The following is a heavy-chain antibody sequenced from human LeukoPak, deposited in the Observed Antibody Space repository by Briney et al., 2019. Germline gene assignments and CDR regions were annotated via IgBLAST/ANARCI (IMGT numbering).Heavy chain of an antibody. J-gene: IGHJ6*03. CDR1: GYSFTSYW. CDR2: IYPGDSDT. CDR3: ARLSYCSSTSCSKYYYYYMAV. Sequence: GESLKISCKGSGYSFTSYWIGWVRQMPGKGLEWMGIIYPGDSDTRYSPSFQGQVTISADKSISTASMQWSSLTASDTAMYYCARLSYCSSTSCSKYYYYYMAVWGKGPTVTISS. D-gene: IGHD2-2*01. V-gene: IGHV5-51*01.